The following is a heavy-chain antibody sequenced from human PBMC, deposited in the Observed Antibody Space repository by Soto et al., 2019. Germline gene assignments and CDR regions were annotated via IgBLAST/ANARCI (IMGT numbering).Heavy chain of an antibody. D-gene: IGHD3-3*01. V-gene: IGHV4-4*07. CDR3: ARGQRFSDWFDP. Sequence: TLSLTCTVSGGTMNSYYWTWIRQPAGKGLEWIGRIYSSGSTKYNPSLQSRVTMSLDTSKNQFSLRLTSVTAADTAVYYCARGQRFSDWFDPWGQGTLVTVSS. CDR1: GGTMNSYY. J-gene: IGHJ5*02. CDR2: IYSSGST.